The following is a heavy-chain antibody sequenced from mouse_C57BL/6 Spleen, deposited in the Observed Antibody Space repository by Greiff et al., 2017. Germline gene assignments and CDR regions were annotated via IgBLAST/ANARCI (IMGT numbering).Heavy chain of an antibody. CDR1: GYTFTDYE. Sequence: VQLQQSGAELVRPGASVTLSCKASGYTFTDYEMHWVKQTPVHGLEWIGAIDPETGGTAYNQKFKGKAILTADKSSSTAYMELRSLTSEDSAVYYCTREGVLLWLRRGCAYWGQGTLVTVSA. CDR2: IDPETGGT. V-gene: IGHV1-15*01. D-gene: IGHD2-2*01. J-gene: IGHJ3*01. CDR3: TREGVLLWLRRGCAY.